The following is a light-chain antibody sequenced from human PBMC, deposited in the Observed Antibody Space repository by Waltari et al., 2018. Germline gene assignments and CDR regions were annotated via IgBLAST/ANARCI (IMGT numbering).Light chain of an antibody. J-gene: IGKJ5*01. Sequence: EIVLTQSPGTLSLSPGGRATLSCRASQSVSSNYLAWYQQKPGQAPRLLIYGASGRATGIPDRFSGGGSGTDFTFTVSRLEPEDFAVYFCQQYGSSPITFGQGTRLEIK. CDR3: QQYGSSPIT. V-gene: IGKV3-20*01. CDR1: QSVSSNY. CDR2: GAS.